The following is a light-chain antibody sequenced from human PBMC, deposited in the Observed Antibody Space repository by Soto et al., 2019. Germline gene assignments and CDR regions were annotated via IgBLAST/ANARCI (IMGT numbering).Light chain of an antibody. Sequence: DIQVTQSPSSRSASVGDRVTITCRASQTISTYLNWYQQRPGKAPKLLIFAASRLQSGVPSRFSASGSGTDFTLTISSLQPEDFATYYCQQSYSNPRTFGQGTKLEIK. V-gene: IGKV1-39*01. CDR3: QQSYSNPRT. CDR2: AAS. CDR1: QTISTY. J-gene: IGKJ2*01.